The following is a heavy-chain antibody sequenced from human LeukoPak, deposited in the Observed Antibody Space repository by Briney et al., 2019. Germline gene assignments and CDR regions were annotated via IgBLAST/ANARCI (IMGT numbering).Heavy chain of an antibody. D-gene: IGHD1-1*01. V-gene: IGHV3-30*03. J-gene: IGHJ4*02. CDR3: GRDSSRTTY. Sequence: PGGSLRLSCAASGFTFSSYGMHWVRQAPGKGLEWVAVISYDGSNKYYADSVKGRFTISRDNSKNTLYLQMNSLRAEDTAVYYCGRDSSRTTYWGQGTLVTVSS. CDR1: GFTFSSYG. CDR2: ISYDGSNK.